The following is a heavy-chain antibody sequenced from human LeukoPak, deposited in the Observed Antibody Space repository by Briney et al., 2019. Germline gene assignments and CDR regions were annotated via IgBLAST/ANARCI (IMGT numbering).Heavy chain of an antibody. D-gene: IGHD3-9*01. J-gene: IGHJ5*02. V-gene: IGHV4-39*07. Sequence: SETLSLSCTVSGGSMRSSNFYWGWIRQPPGKGLEWIGNINYSGSTYYNPSVKSRVTLSVDVSKNRFSLNLTSVTAADTALYFCARTHFDALGWFDPWGQGIQVIVSS. CDR2: INYSGST. CDR3: ARTHFDALGWFDP. CDR1: GGSMRSSNFY.